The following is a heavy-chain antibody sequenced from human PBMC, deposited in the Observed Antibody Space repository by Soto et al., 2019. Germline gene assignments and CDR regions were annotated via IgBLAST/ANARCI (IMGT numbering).Heavy chain of an antibody. V-gene: IGHV3-74*01. D-gene: IGHD1-7*01. CDR1: VFTFSNYW. CDR3: PSIHWNYDA. CDR2: INSDGSIT. J-gene: IGHJ5*02. Sequence: PVGSLRLSCASSVFTFSNYWMHWVRQAPGKGLVWVSRINSDGSITTYADSVKGRFTISRDNAKNTVYLQMNSLRADDTAVYYCPSIHWNYDAWGQGTLVTVSS.